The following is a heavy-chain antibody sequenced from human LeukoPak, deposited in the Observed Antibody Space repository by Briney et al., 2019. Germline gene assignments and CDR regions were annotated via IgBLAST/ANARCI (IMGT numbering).Heavy chain of an antibody. J-gene: IGHJ6*04. V-gene: IGHV3-21*01. Sequence: GGSLRLSCAASGFTFSSYSMNWVRRAPGKGLEWVSSISSSSSYIYYADSVKGRFTIYRDNAKNSLYLQMNSLRAEDTAVYYCARDRPHSSSWFPSVYYYGMDVWGKGTTVTVSS. CDR3: ARDRPHSSSWFPSVYYYGMDV. D-gene: IGHD6-13*01. CDR1: GFTFSSYS. CDR2: ISSSSSYI.